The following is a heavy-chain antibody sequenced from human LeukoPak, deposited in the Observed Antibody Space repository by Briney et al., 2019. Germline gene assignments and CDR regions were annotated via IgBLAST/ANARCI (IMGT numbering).Heavy chain of an antibody. CDR3: AKEDDTMVRGVIQPWFDP. CDR2: ISGSGGST. J-gene: IGHJ5*02. D-gene: IGHD3-10*01. V-gene: IGHV3-23*01. Sequence: PGGSLRPSCAASGFTFSSYAMSWVRQAPGKGLEWVSAISGSGGSTYYADSVKGRFTISRDNSKNTLYLQMNSLRAEDTAVYYCAKEDDTMVRGVIQPWFDPWGQGTLVTVSS. CDR1: GFTFSSYA.